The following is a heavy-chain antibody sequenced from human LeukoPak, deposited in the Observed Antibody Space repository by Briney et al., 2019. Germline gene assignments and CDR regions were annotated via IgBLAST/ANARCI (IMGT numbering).Heavy chain of an antibody. CDR3: ARHVGEN. CDR2: INHSGIT. J-gene: IGHJ4*02. Sequence: PSETLSLTCTVYGGSFSGYYWSWIRQPPGKGLEWIGEINHSGITNYNPSLKSRVTISVDTSKNQFSLKLSSVTAADTAVYYCARHVGENWGQGTLVTVSS. D-gene: IGHD3-10*01. CDR1: GGSFSGYY. V-gene: IGHV4-34*01.